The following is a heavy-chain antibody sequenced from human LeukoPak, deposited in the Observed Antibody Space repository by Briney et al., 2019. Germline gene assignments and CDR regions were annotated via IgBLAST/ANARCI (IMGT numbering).Heavy chain of an antibody. CDR1: GFTFSSYW. D-gene: IGHD2-15*01. V-gene: IGHV3-7*01. CDR3: ARAENKYCSGGSCYSGLATYYYYGMDV. J-gene: IGHJ6*02. CDR2: IKQDGSEK. Sequence: GGSLRLSCAASGFTFSSYWMSWVRQAPGKGLEWVANIKQDGSEKYYVDSVKGRFTISRDNAKNSLYLQMNSLRAEDTAVYYCARAENKYCSGGSCYSGLATYYYYGMDVWGQGTTVTVSS.